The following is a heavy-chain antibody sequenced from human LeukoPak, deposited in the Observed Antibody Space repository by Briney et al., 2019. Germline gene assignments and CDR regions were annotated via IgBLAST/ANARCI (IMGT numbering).Heavy chain of an antibody. J-gene: IGHJ4*02. CDR2: ITTSSSEI. CDR3: VRRVVGAMPFDY. V-gene: IGHV3-48*02. CDR1: GFTFSSYN. D-gene: IGHD1-26*01. Sequence: PGGSLRLPCAASGFTFSSYNMNWVRQAPGKGLEWISYITTSSSEIYYADSVKGRFTISRDNAKNSLYLQMYSLRDEDTAVYYCVRRVVGAMPFDYWGQGTQVTVSS.